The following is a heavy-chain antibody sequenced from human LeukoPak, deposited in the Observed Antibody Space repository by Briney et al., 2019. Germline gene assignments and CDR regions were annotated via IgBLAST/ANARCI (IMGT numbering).Heavy chain of an antibody. CDR2: IYYSGST. Sequence: SETLSLTCTVSGGSISSYYWSWIRQPPGKGLEWIGYIYYSGSTNYNPSLKSRVTISVDTSKNQFSLKLSSVTAADTAVYYCASYYYDSSGYYEGNYWGQGTLVTVSS. D-gene: IGHD3-22*01. J-gene: IGHJ4*02. CDR3: ASYYYDSSGYYEGNY. V-gene: IGHV4-59*01. CDR1: GGSISSYY.